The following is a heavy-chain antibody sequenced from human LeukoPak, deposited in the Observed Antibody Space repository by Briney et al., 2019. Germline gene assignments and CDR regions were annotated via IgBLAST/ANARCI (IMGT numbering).Heavy chain of an antibody. V-gene: IGHV4-30-4*01. CDR2: IYYSGST. CDR1: GGSISSGDYY. Sequence: KPSETLSLTCTVSGGSISSGDYYWSWIRQPPGKGLEWIGYIYYSGSTYYNPSLKSRVTISVDTSKNQFSLKLSSVTAADTAVYYCARGQFLVPLDPWGQGTLVTVSS. D-gene: IGHD3-3*01. J-gene: IGHJ5*02. CDR3: ARGQFLVPLDP.